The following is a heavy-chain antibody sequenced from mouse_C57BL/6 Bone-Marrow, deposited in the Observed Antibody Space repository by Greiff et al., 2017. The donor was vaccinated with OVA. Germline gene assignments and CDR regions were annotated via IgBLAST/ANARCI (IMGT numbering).Heavy chain of an antibody. J-gene: IGHJ4*01. Sequence: QVQLQQPGAELVKPGASVKMSCKASGYTFTSYWITWVKQRPGQGLEWIGDIYPGSGSTNYNEKFKSKATLTVDKSSSTAYMQLSSLTSEDSAVYYCARGILRRRAMDYWGQGTSVTVSS. CDR3: ARGILRRRAMDY. V-gene: IGHV1-55*01. CDR1: GYTFTSYW. D-gene: IGHD1-1*01. CDR2: IYPGSGST.